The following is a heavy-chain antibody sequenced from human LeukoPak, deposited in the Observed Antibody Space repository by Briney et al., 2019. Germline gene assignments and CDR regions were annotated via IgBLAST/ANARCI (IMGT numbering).Heavy chain of an antibody. V-gene: IGHV1-18*01. CDR1: GYTFTSYG. Sequence: ASVKVSCKASGYTFTSYGISWVRQAPGQGLEWMGWISAYNGNTNYAQKFQGRVTITTDESTSTAYMELSSLRSEDTAVYYCARDRGGYGNWFDPWGQGTLVTVSS. CDR3: ARDRGGYGNWFDP. CDR2: ISAYNGNT. J-gene: IGHJ5*02. D-gene: IGHD5-12*01.